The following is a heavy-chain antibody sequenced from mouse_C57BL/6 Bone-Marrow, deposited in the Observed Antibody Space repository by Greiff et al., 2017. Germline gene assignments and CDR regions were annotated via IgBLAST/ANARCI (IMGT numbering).Heavy chain of an antibody. CDR1: GFTFSNYW. CDR2: ISLKSDNYAT. Sequence: EVMLVEPGGGLVQPGGSMKLSCVASGFTFSNYWMNWVRQSPEQGLEWVAQISLKSDNYATHYAESVQGRFTISRDDSTSSVYLKMNNLRAEDTDIYYCTDDSYYLYWYFDVWGKGTTVTVSS. J-gene: IGHJ1*03. CDR3: TDDSYYLYWYFDV. V-gene: IGHV6-3*01. D-gene: IGHD2-3*01.